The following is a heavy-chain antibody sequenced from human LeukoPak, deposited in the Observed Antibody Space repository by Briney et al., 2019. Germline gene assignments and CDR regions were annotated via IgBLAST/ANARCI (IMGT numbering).Heavy chain of an antibody. Sequence: GSSLRLSCAASGFTFNTYTMHWVRQAPGEGLQWVALMSYDRSNEHYADSVKGRFTISRGNSKNTLYLQMTSLRLEDTAVYYCAREGSRSDDAFDIWGQATLVAGSS. CDR2: MSYDRSNE. J-gene: IGHJ3*02. CDR1: GFTFNTYT. CDR3: AREGSRSDDAFDI. V-gene: IGHV3-30*04.